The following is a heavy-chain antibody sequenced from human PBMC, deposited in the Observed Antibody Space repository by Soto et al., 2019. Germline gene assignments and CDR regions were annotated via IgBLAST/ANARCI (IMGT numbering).Heavy chain of an antibody. D-gene: IGHD2-15*01. Sequence: GGSLRLSCAASGFTFSGRTMSWVRQAPGKGLEWVSAISGSGGSPSYADSVQGRFTISRDNPKNTLYLQMSSLRVEDTAIYYCAKARCTSNTCYVPDHWGQGTLVTVSS. CDR1: GFTFSGRT. CDR3: AKARCTSNTCYVPDH. J-gene: IGHJ5*02. CDR2: ISGSGGSP. V-gene: IGHV3-23*01.